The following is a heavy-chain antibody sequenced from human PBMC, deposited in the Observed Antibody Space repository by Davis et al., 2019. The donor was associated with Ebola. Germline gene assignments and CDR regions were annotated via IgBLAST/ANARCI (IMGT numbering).Heavy chain of an antibody. J-gene: IGHJ4*02. D-gene: IGHD6-13*01. V-gene: IGHV4-61*05. CDR3: ARVGIARGDVDY. CDR2: IYYSGST. CDR1: GGSISSSSYY. Sequence: SETLSLTCTVSGGSISSSSYYWGWLRQPPGKGLEWIGYIYYSGSTNYNPSLKSRVSISVDTSKNQFSLKLSSVTAADTAVYYCARVGIARGDVDYWGQGTLVTVSS.